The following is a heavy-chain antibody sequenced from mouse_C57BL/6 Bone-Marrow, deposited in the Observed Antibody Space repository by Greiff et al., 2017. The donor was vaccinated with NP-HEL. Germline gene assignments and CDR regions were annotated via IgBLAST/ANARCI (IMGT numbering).Heavy chain of an antibody. CDR1: GYTFTDYY. CDR3: ASRLRQRAWFAY. V-gene: IGHV1-26*01. Sequence: EVQLQQSGPELVKPGASVKISCKASGYTFTDYYMNWVKQSHGKSLEWIGDINPNNGGTSYNQKFKGKATLTVDKSSSTAYMELRSLTSEDSAVYYCASRLRQRAWFAYWGQGTLVTVSA. D-gene: IGHD2-4*01. CDR2: INPNNGGT. J-gene: IGHJ3*01.